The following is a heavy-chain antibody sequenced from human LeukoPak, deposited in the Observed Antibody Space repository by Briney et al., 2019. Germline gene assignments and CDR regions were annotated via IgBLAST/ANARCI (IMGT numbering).Heavy chain of an antibody. CDR3: VRDIQWRFDP. Sequence: ASVKVSCKASGYIFTSYGISWVRQAPGQGLEWMGWISTNKGNTNYAQRLQGRVTMTTDASTSTAYMELRSLRSDDTAIYYCVRDIQWRFDPWGQGTLVTVSS. CDR2: ISTNKGNT. V-gene: IGHV1-18*01. CDR1: GYIFTSYG. J-gene: IGHJ5*02. D-gene: IGHD2-8*01.